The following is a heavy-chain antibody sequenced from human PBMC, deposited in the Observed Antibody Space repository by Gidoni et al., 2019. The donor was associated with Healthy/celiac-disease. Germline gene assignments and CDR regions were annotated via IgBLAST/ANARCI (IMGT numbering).Heavy chain of an antibody. V-gene: IGHV1-8*01. CDR1: GYTFTSYY. J-gene: IGHJ4*02. CDR3: ARGQGYSRDGYKNQTLPGY. Sequence: QVQLVQSGAEVKKPGASVQVSCKASGYTFTSYYINWVRQATGQGLEWMGWMNPNSGNTGYAQKFQGRVTMTRNTSISTAYMELSSLRSEDTAVYYCARGQGYSRDGYKNQTLPGYWGQGTLVTVSS. D-gene: IGHD1-26*01. CDR2: MNPNSGNT.